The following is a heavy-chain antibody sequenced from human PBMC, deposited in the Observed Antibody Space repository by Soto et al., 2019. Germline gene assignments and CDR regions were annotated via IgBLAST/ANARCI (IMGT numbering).Heavy chain of an antibody. D-gene: IGHD2-2*01. CDR3: ARDVLDCSSTSCYDY. CDR2: IIPILGIA. J-gene: IGHJ4*02. CDR1: GGTFSSYT. Sequence: QVQLVQSGAEVKKPGSSVKVSCKASGGTFSSYTISWVRQAPGQGLEWMGRIIPILGIANYAQKFQGRVTIXXDXYXXTAYMELSSLRSEDTAVYYCARDVLDCSSTSCYDYWGQGTLVTVSS. V-gene: IGHV1-69*08.